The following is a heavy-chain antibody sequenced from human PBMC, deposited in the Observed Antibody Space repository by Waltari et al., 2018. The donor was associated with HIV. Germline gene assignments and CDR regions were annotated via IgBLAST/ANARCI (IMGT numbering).Heavy chain of an antibody. J-gene: IGHJ2*01. D-gene: IGHD3-10*01. Sequence: QSQLQESDPGLVKPSETLSLTCTVSWGSISSNYYFWAWVRQPPGKGLEWIGTISHTGGTTYYNPSLKSRVIISVDTSKDQSSLKLSSMTATDTAVYYCARQRGSGLWYFDLWGRGTLVSVSS. CDR1: WGSISSNYYF. CDR2: ISHTGGTT. CDR3: ARQRGSGLWYFDL. V-gene: IGHV4-39*01.